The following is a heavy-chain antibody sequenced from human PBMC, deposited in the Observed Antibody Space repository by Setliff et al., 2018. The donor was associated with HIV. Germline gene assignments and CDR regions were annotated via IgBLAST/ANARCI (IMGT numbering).Heavy chain of an antibody. J-gene: IGHJ3*01. D-gene: IGHD5-12*01. CDR1: GYTFTSYY. V-gene: IGHV1-46*01. CDR3: ARTSGDAYNYEGAFDV. Sequence: ASVKVSCKASGYTFTSYYMHWVRQAPGQGLEWMGTINPSGGSTSYAQKFQGRVTITTDESTSTAYMDLSSLKSEDTAIYYCARTSGDAYNYEGAFDVWGQGTLVTVSS. CDR2: INPSGGST.